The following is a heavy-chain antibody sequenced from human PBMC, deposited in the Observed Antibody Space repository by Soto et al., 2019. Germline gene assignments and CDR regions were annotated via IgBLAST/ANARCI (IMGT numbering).Heavy chain of an antibody. CDR1: GFTFSSYS. CDR2: ISSSSSYI. Sequence: GGSLRLSCAASGFTFSSYSMNWVRQAPGKGLEWVSSISSSSSYIYYADSVKGRFTISRDNAKNSLYLQMNSLRAEDTAVYYCARDRQTDKDAFDIWGQGTMVTVSS. V-gene: IGHV3-21*01. J-gene: IGHJ3*02. D-gene: IGHD2-15*01. CDR3: ARDRQTDKDAFDI.